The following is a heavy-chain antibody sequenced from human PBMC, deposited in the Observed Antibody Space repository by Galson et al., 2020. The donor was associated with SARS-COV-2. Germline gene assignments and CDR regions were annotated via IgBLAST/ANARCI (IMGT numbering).Heavy chain of an antibody. V-gene: IGHV3-23*01. CDR3: AKEEHRDGYYYIFDY. CDR2: ISASGVTI. J-gene: IGHJ4*02. CDR1: GFDFSSYA. D-gene: IGHD3-22*01. Sequence: GESLKISCVASGFDFSSYAMSWVRQAPGKGLEWVSRISASGVTINYADSVKGRFTISRDNSKNTVHLQLGSLRAEDTAVYYCAKEEHRDGYYYIFDYWGQGTLVTVSS.